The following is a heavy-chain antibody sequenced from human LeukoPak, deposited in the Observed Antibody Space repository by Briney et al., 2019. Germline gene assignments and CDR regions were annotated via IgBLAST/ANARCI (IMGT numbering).Heavy chain of an antibody. D-gene: IGHD3-10*01. V-gene: IGHV4-4*02. Sequence: PSETLSLTCAVSGGSISSSNWWSWVRQPPGKGLEWIGEIYHSGSTNYNPSLKSRVTISVDKSKNQFSLKLSPVTAADTAVYYCARSRTVRGVIINFDYWGQGTLVTVSS. J-gene: IGHJ4*02. CDR2: IYHSGST. CDR3: ARSRTVRGVIINFDY. CDR1: GGSISSSNW.